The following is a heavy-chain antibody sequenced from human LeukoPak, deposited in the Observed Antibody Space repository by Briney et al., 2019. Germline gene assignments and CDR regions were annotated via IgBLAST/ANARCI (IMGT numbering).Heavy chain of an antibody. Sequence: GASVKVSCKASGYTFTGYYMHWVRQAPGQGLEWMGWINPNSGGTNYAQKFQGRVTMTRDTSISTAYMELSRLRSDDTAVYYCARGDWLLYRGGPNYYYYGMDVWGQGTTVTVSS. D-gene: IGHD3-9*01. V-gene: IGHV1-2*02. CDR2: INPNSGGT. J-gene: IGHJ6*02. CDR1: GYTFTGYY. CDR3: ARGDWLLYRGGPNYYYYGMDV.